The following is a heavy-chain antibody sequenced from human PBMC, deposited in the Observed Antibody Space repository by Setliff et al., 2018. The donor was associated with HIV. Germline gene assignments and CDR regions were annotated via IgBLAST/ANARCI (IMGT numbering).Heavy chain of an antibody. CDR2: FDPEDGET. Sequence: ASVKVSCKASGYTLTELSMHWVRQAPGKGLEWMGGFDPEDGETIYAQKFQGRVTMTEDTSTDTAYMELSSLRSEDTAVYYCATDQISDGSGSYPKSYFDYWGQGTLVTVSS. CDR3: ATDQISDGSGSYPKSYFDY. J-gene: IGHJ4*02. D-gene: IGHD3-10*01. V-gene: IGHV1-24*01. CDR1: GYTLTELS.